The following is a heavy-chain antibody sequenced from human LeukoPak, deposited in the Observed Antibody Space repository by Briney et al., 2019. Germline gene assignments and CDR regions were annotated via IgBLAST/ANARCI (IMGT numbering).Heavy chain of an antibody. J-gene: IGHJ4*02. Sequence: GRSLRLSCAASGFTFSSYAMHWVRQAPGKGLEWVAVISYDGSNKYYADSVKGRFTISRDNSKNTLYLQMNSLRAEDTAVYYCANIGLTGDWEFDYWGQGTLVTVSS. V-gene: IGHV3-30-3*01. CDR2: ISYDGSNK. D-gene: IGHD7-27*01. CDR1: GFTFSSYA. CDR3: ANIGLTGDWEFDY.